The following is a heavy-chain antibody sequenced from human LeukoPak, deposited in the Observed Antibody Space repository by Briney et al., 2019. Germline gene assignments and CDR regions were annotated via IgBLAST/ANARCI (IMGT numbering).Heavy chain of an antibody. CDR3: AREADTAMDPDAFDI. CDR2: ISSSSSYI. D-gene: IGHD5-18*01. V-gene: IGHV3-21*01. J-gene: IGHJ3*02. Sequence: PGGSLRLSCAAPGFTFSSYSMNWVRQAPGKGLEWVSSISSSSSYIYYADSVKGRFTTSRDNAKNSLYLQMNSLRAEDTAVYYCAREADTAMDPDAFDIWGQGTMVTVSS. CDR1: GFTFSSYS.